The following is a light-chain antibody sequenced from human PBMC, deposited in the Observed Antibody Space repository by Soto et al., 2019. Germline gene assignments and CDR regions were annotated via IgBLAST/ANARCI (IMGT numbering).Light chain of an antibody. V-gene: IGKV3-15*01. Sequence: EIVLTQSPGTLSLSPGERATLSCRASQSVSSNLAWYQQKPGQAPRLLIYGAYTRATGIQARFSGSGSGTELTLTIRSLQSEDFAAYYCKQYNNWPPTVGQGTKVDIK. CDR3: KQYNNWPPT. J-gene: IGKJ1*01. CDR2: GAY. CDR1: QSVSSN.